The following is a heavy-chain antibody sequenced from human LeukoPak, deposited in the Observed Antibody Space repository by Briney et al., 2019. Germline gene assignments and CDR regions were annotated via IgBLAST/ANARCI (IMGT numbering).Heavy chain of an antibody. Sequence: GGSLRLSCAASGFTFSSYSMNWVRQAPGKGLEWVSSISSSSSYIYYADSVKGRFTISRDKAKNSLYLQMNSLRAEDTAIYYCAREGMVATFDYWGQGTLGTVSS. V-gene: IGHV3-21*01. CDR3: AREGMVATFDY. J-gene: IGHJ4*02. CDR1: GFTFSSYS. CDR2: ISSSSSYI. D-gene: IGHD5-12*01.